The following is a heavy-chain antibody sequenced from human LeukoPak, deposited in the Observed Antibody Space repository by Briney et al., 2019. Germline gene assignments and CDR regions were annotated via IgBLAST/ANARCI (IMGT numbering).Heavy chain of an antibody. Sequence: GGSLRLSCAASGFTFSNYGMHWVRQAPGRGLEWVAVIAYDGSNEYYAEFVKGRFTISRDNSKNTLYLQMYSLRAEDTAVYFCAKDQGIAVAGTDDAFDIWGQGTRVTVSS. V-gene: IGHV3-30*18. CDR3: AKDQGIAVAGTDDAFDI. J-gene: IGHJ3*02. D-gene: IGHD6-19*01. CDR1: GFTFSNYG. CDR2: IAYDGSNE.